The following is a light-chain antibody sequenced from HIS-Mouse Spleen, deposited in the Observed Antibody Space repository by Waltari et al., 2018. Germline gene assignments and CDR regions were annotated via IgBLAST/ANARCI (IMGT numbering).Light chain of an antibody. Sequence: QSSLTQPAPVPGPPGQSLPIPRPGTSIFVGSYHLVPWYQQHPGKAPKPIVYEGSKRPSGVSNRFSGSKSGNTASLTISGLQAEDEADYYCCSYAGSSTFVVFGGGTKLTVL. CDR3: CSYAGSSTFVV. J-gene: IGLJ2*01. V-gene: IGLV2-23*01. CDR2: EGS. CDR1: SIFVGSYHL.